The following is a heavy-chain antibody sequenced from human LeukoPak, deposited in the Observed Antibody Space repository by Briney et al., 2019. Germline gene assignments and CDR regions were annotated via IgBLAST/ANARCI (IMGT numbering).Heavy chain of an antibody. D-gene: IGHD4-17*01. CDR2: IYSGGST. V-gene: IGHV3-53*01. J-gene: IGHJ6*02. CDR1: GFTVSSNY. CDR3: ARDTVTTFRFRDYRHYGMDV. Sequence: PGGSLRLSCAASGFTVSSNYMSWVRQAPGKGLEWVSVIYSGGSTYYADSVKGRFTISRDNSKNTLYLQMNSLRAEDTAVYHCARDTVTTFRFRDYRHYGMDVWGQGTTVTVSS.